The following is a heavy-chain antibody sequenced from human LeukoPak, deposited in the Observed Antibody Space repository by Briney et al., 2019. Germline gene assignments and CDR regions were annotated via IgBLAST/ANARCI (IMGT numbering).Heavy chain of an antibody. D-gene: IGHD2/OR15-2a*01. Sequence: GRSLRLSCAASGFTFSSYAMHWVRQAPGKGLEWLAFISYDGSNRYYGDSAKGRFTISRDNSKNTLYLQMNSLRPEDTAVYFCARDFMSWSMDYWGQGTLVTVSS. J-gene: IGHJ4*02. V-gene: IGHV3-30-3*01. CDR3: ARDFMSWSMDY. CDR2: ISYDGSNR. CDR1: GFTFSSYA.